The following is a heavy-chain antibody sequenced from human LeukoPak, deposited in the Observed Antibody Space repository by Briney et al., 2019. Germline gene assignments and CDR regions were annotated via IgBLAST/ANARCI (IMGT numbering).Heavy chain of an antibody. Sequence: GESLKISCQGSGYSFSSYWIGWVRHMPGKGLEWMGIIYPGDSETRYSPSFQGQVTISADKSISTAYLQWSSLKASDSATYYCAKGGDDFWSGYYFDHWAQGTLVIVSS. V-gene: IGHV5-51*01. CDR1: GYSFSSYW. D-gene: IGHD3-3*01. J-gene: IGHJ4*02. CDR2: IYPGDSET. CDR3: AKGGDDFWSGYYFDH.